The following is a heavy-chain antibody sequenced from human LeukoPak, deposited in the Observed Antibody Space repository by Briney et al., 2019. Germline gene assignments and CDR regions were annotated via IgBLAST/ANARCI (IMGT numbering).Heavy chain of an antibody. Sequence: GGSLRLSCAASGFTFSSYDMSWVRQAPGKGLEWVSAISRSGDSTYYVDSVKGRFTISRDNSKHTLYLQINSLRAEDTAVYYCALYCSGGRCYPIGGAFDIWGRGTMVTVSS. CDR2: ISRSGDST. D-gene: IGHD2-15*01. J-gene: IGHJ3*02. CDR1: GFTFSSYD. V-gene: IGHV3-23*01. CDR3: ALYCSGGRCYPIGGAFDI.